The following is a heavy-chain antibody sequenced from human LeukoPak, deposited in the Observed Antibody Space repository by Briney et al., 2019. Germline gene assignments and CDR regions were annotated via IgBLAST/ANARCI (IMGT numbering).Heavy chain of an antibody. D-gene: IGHD6-13*01. V-gene: IGHV1-2*02. CDR2: INPNSGGT. Sequence: ASVKVSCKASGYTFSDYYLHWVRQAPGQGLEWMGWINPNSGGTNFAQKLRGRVTMTRDTSITTAYMELTRLKSDDTAVYYCARGGVRTAASSLGYWGQGTLVTVSS. J-gene: IGHJ4*01. CDR3: ARGGVRTAASSLGY. CDR1: GYTFSDYY.